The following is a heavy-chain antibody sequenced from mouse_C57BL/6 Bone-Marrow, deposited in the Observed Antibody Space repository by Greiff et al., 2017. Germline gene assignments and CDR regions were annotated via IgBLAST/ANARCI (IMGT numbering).Heavy chain of an antibody. Sequence: QVQLQQPGAELVKPGASVKLSCKASGYTFTSYWMHWVKQRPGPGLEWIGMIHPNSGSTNYNEKFKSKATLTVDKSSSTAYMQLSSLTSEDSAVYYCAREGDTTVVPYWYFDVWGTGTTVTVSS. D-gene: IGHD1-1*01. CDR2: IHPNSGST. CDR3: AREGDTTVVPYWYFDV. V-gene: IGHV1-64*01. J-gene: IGHJ1*03. CDR1: GYTFTSYW.